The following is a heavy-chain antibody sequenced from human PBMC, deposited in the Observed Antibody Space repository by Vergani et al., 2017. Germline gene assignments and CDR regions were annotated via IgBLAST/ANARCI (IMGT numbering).Heavy chain of an antibody. D-gene: IGHD4-11*01. CDR2: TYYRSKWYN. CDR1: GDSVSSNSAA. V-gene: IGHV6-1*01. J-gene: IGHJ6*03. Sequence: QVQLQQSGPGLVKPSQTLSLTCAISGDSVSSNSAAWNWIRQSPSRGLEWLGRTYYRSKWYNDYAVSVKSRITINPDTSKNQFSLQLNSVTPEDTAVYYCARDGGGXYSNYGYYYFYKDVWGKGTTVTVSS. CDR3: ARDGGGXYSNYGYYYFYKDV.